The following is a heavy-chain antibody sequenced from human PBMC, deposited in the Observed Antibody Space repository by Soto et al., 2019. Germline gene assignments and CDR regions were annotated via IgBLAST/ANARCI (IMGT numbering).Heavy chain of an antibody. D-gene: IGHD3-16*01. Sequence: GGSLRLSCAASGLTFSSYWMSWVRQAPGKGLEWVSYISSSSDTIYYADSVKGRFTISRDNAKNSLYLQMNSLRAEDTAVYYCARDLHDYVSFRFDPWGQGTLVTVSS. V-gene: IGHV3-48*04. CDR3: ARDLHDYVSFRFDP. CDR2: ISSSSDTI. J-gene: IGHJ5*02. CDR1: GLTFSSYW.